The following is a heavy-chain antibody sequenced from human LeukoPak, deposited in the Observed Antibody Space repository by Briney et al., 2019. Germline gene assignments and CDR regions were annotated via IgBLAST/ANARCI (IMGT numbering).Heavy chain of an antibody. J-gene: IGHJ3*02. V-gene: IGHV4-31*03. CDR2: IYYSGTT. CDR1: GGSISSDGYY. Sequence: SETLSLTCTVSGGSISSDGYYWTWIRQHPGKGLEWIGYIYYSGTTYYNPSLESRVTLSVDTSKNQFSLRLSSVTAADTAVYYCARDCSGGSCYGAFDIWGQGTMVTVSS. D-gene: IGHD2-15*01. CDR3: ARDCSGGSCYGAFDI.